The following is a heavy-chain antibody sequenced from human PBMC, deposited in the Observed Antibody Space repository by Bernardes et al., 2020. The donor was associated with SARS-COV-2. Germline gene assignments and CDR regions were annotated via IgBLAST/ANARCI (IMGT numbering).Heavy chain of an antibody. D-gene: IGHD5-18*01. CDR3: ARHGPSYGLSAVHY. Sequence: SETLSLTCTVSGGSISSSSYYWGWVRQPPGKGLEWIGSIFYTGNTYYNPSLTSRVTISVDTSKSQVSLRLSSVTAADTAVYYCARHGPSYGLSAVHYWGQGTLVTVSS. CDR2: IFYTGNT. CDR1: GGSISSSSYY. V-gene: IGHV4-39*01. J-gene: IGHJ4*02.